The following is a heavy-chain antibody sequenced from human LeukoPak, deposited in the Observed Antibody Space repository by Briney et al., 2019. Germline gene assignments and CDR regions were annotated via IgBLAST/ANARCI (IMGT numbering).Heavy chain of an antibody. D-gene: IGHD3-16*02. J-gene: IGHJ4*02. CDR1: GFTFTSYG. Sequence: GASVKVSCKASGFTFTSYGISWVRQAPGQGLEWMGWISAYNGNTNYAQKLQGRVTMTTDTSTSTAYMELRSLRSDDTAVYYCATGLYVWGSYRHFDYWGQGTLVTVSS. CDR3: ATGLYVWGSYRHFDY. CDR2: ISAYNGNT. V-gene: IGHV1-18*01.